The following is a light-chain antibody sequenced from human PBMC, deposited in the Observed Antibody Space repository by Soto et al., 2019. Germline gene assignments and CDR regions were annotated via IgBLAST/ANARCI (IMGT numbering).Light chain of an antibody. V-gene: IGKV1-5*03. CDR2: KAS. CDR3: QPYNSYSRT. J-gene: IGKJ1*01. Sequence: DIQMTQSPSTLSASVGDRVTITCRASQSISSWLAWYQQKPGKAPKLLIYKASSLESGVPSRFSGSGSGTEFTLTISRLQPDYFATYYCQPYNSYSRTFGQGTKVEIK. CDR1: QSISSW.